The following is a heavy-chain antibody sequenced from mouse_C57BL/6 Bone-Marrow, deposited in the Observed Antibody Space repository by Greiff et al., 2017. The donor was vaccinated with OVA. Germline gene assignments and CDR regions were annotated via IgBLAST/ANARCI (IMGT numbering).Heavy chain of an antibody. CDR1: GYTFTSYW. V-gene: IGHV1-55*01. J-gene: IGHJ4*01. D-gene: IGHD1-1*01. CDR2: IYPGSGST. CDR3: ARRGYRYYYGSSYAMDY. Sequence: QVQLKQPGAELVKPGASVKMSCKASGYTFTSYWITWVKQRPGQGLEWIGDIYPGSGSTNYNEKFKSKATLTVDTSSSTAYMQLSSLTSEDSAVYYCARRGYRYYYGSSYAMDYWGQGTSVTVSS.